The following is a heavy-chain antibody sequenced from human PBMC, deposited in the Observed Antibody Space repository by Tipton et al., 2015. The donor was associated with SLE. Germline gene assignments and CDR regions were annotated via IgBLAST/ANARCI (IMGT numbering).Heavy chain of an antibody. CDR3: ARVGSGVDY. CDR1: GGSISSYY. CDR2: IYYTGST. J-gene: IGHJ4*02. V-gene: IGHV4-59*08. D-gene: IGHD3-10*01. Sequence: TLSLTCTVSGGSISSYYWRWIRQTPGKGLEWIGYIYYTGSTKFNPSLKSRVSISLDTSKNQFSLKLCSVTAAYAAVYYCARVGSGVDYWGQGTLVTVSS.